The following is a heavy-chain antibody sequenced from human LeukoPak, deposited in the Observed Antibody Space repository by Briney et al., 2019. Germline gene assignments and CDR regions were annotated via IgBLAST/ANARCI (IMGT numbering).Heavy chain of an antibody. CDR1: GYTFSIYN. CDR3: ARPLTHNYSSSSGAFDI. V-gene: IGHV1-46*01. Sequence: ASVKVSCKASGYTFSIYNMHWVRQAPGQGLEWMGIINPSGGTSYAQKLQGRITMTRDTSTVYMELSSLRSEDTAVYYCARPLTHNYSSSSGAFDIWGQGTMVTVSS. CDR2: INPSGGT. D-gene: IGHD6-6*01. J-gene: IGHJ3*02.